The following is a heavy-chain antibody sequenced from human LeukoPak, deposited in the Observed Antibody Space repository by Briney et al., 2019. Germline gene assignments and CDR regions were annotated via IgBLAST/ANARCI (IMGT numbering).Heavy chain of an antibody. D-gene: IGHD3-10*01. Sequence: SETLSLTYAVYGGSFSGYYWSWIRQPPGKGLEWIGEINHSGSTNYNPSLKSRVTISVDTSKNQFSLKLSSVTAADTAVYYCAGITMVRGVISRRVAFDIWGQGTMVTVSS. CDR1: GGSFSGYY. CDR3: AGITMVRGVISRRVAFDI. V-gene: IGHV4-34*01. J-gene: IGHJ3*02. CDR2: INHSGST.